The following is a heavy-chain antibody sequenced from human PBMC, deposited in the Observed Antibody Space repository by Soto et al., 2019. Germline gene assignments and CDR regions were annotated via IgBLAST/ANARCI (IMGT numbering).Heavy chain of an antibody. Sequence: GASVKVSCKASGYTFTSYGISWVRQAPGQGLEWMGWISAYNGNTNYAQKLQGRVTMTTDTSTSTAYMELRSLRSDDTAVYYCARDARYYYDSSGYPTHLDYYGMDVWGQGTTVTVSS. D-gene: IGHD3-22*01. J-gene: IGHJ6*02. CDR3: ARDARYYYDSSGYPTHLDYYGMDV. CDR2: ISAYNGNT. V-gene: IGHV1-18*01. CDR1: GYTFTSYG.